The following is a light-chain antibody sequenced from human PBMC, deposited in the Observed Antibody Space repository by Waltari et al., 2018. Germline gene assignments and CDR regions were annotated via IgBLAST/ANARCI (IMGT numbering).Light chain of an antibody. Sequence: QSALTQPASVSGSPGQSITISCTGTSSDVGTFNLVSWYQQHPGKVPKLMLYEASRRPPGVFNRFPGSKAGNPASLTILGPQAEDEADYYCCSYAGSSTYVFGTGTKVTVL. CDR2: EAS. J-gene: IGLJ1*01. CDR1: SSDVGTFNL. CDR3: CSYAGSSTYV. V-gene: IGLV2-23*01.